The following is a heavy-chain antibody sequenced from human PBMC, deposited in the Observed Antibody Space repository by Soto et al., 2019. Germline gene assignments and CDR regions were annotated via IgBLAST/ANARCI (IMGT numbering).Heavy chain of an antibody. CDR3: SRDRGEAARDALDI. CDR1: AVTFGPYS. V-gene: IGHV3-21*01. CDR2: ISSSSDFI. J-gene: IGHJ3*02. Sequence: RRSLRLSCVGSAVTFGPYSMHWVRHSPEKELEWVSSISSSSDFINYADSMKGRFTVSRDNAKNSLYLQMNSLRTEDTAVYYCSRDRGEAARDALDIWGQGTMVLVS.